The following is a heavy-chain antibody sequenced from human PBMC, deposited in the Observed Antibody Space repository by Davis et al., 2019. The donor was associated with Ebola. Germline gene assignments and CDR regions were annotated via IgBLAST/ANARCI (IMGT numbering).Heavy chain of an antibody. J-gene: IGHJ4*02. V-gene: IGHV1-3*01. CDR3: ARPYCSGGSCYSAYFDY. D-gene: IGHD2-15*01. CDR2: INAGNGNT. Sequence: ASVKVSCKASGYTFSRYSLHWVRQAPGQRLEWMGWINAGNGNTKYSQKFQDRVTITRDTSANTAYMELSSLRSEDTAVYYCARPYCSGGSCYSAYFDYWGQGTLVTVSS. CDR1: GYTFSRYS.